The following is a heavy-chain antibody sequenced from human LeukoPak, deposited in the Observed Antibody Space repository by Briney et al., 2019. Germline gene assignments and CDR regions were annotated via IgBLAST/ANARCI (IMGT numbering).Heavy chain of an antibody. V-gene: IGHV1-2*02. CDR3: ARDGPLWFGEFPTHDY. D-gene: IGHD3-10*01. CDR2: INPNNGGT. J-gene: IGHJ4*02. Sequence: ASVKVSCKASGYTFTGYYLHWVRQAPGQGLEWVVWINPNNGGTNYAQTFQGRVTMTRDTSISTAYMELSRLRFDDTAVYYCARDGPLWFGEFPTHDYWGQGTLVTVSS. CDR1: GYTFTGYY.